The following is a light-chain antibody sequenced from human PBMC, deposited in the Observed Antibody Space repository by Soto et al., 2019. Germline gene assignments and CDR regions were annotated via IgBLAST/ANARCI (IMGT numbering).Light chain of an antibody. J-gene: IGKJ5*01. CDR3: QQANSFPWT. CDR1: QGISSW. V-gene: IGKV1-12*02. Sequence: DIQMTQSPSSVSASVGDRVTITCRAGQGISSWLAWYHQKPGKAPKLLIYAASSLQSGVPSRFSGSGSGTDFTLTISSLQPEDFATYYCQQANSFPWTFGQGTRLEIK. CDR2: AAS.